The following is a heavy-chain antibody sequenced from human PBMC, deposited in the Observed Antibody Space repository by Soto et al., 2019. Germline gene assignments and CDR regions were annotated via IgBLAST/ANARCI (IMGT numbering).Heavy chain of an antibody. CDR2: IYWNDDK. CDR1: GFSLSTGGVG. Sequence: QITLKESGPTLVKPTQTLTLTCTFSGFSLSTGGVGVGWIRQPPGXALEWXALIYWNDDKRYSPSLKSRLTITKDTSKNQVVLTMXNXDPVDTATYYXAXXXXXXXXSSTSCLGNFDYWGQGTLVTVSS. V-gene: IGHV2-5*01. J-gene: IGHJ4*02. D-gene: IGHD2-2*01. CDR3: AXXXXXXXXSSTSCLGNFDY.